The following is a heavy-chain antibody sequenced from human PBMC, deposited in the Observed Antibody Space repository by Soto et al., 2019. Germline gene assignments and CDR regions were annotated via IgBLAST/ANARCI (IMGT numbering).Heavy chain of an antibody. Sequence: QVQLVESGGGVVQPGRSLRLSCAASGFTFSRYSIHWVRQAPGKGLEWVAAVSYDGSGKYYADSVRGRFTISRDTSSTTVFLQMRSLSPEDAAVYYCARVDRELRVLLNAFDIWGQGTMVTVSS. CDR2: VSYDGSGK. CDR1: GFTFSRYS. V-gene: IGHV3-30*04. CDR3: ARVDRELRVLLNAFDI. J-gene: IGHJ3*02. D-gene: IGHD1-1*01.